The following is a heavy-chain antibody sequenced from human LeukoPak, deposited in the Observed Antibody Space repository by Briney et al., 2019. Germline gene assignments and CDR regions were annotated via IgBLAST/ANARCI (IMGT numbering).Heavy chain of an antibody. CDR1: GFTFSSYG. V-gene: IGHV3-30*03. CDR3: ATYYYGSGSYYNRNWFDP. J-gene: IGHJ5*02. Sequence: GGSLRLSCAASGFTFSSYGMHWVRQAPGKGLDWVAVISYDGSNKYYADSVKGRFTISRDNSKNTLYLQMNSLRAEDTAVYYCATYYYGSGSYYNRNWFDPWGQGTLVTVSS. D-gene: IGHD3-10*01. CDR2: ISYDGSNK.